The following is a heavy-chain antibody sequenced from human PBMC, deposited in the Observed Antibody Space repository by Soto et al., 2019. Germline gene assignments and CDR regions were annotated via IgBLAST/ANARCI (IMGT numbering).Heavy chain of an antibody. V-gene: IGHV4-31*03. CDR2: IYYSGST. CDR3: ARDLFTMVRGVPGNWFDP. CDR1: GGSISSGGYY. D-gene: IGHD3-10*01. Sequence: QVQLQESGPGLVKPSQTLSLTCTVSGGSISSGGYYWSWIRQHPGKGLEWIGYIYYSGSTYYNPSLKSRVTISVDTSKNQFSLKLSSVAAADTAVYYCARDLFTMVRGVPGNWFDPWGQGTLVTVSS. J-gene: IGHJ5*02.